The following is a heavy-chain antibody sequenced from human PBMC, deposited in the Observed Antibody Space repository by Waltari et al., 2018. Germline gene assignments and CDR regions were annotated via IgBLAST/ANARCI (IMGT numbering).Heavy chain of an antibody. Sequence: QVQLVQSGAEVKKPGASVKVSCKASGYTFPGYYMHWVRRAPGQGLEWMGRINPNSGGTNYAQKFQGRVTMTRDTSISTAYMELSRLRSDDTAVYSCARAHNWNDGGWGPWGQGTLVTVSS. CDR1: GYTFPGYY. CDR3: ARAHNWNDGGWGP. J-gene: IGHJ5*02. D-gene: IGHD1-20*01. CDR2: INPNSGGT. V-gene: IGHV1-2*06.